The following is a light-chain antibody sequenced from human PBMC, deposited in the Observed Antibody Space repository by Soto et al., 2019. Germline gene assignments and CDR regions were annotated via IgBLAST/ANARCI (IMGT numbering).Light chain of an antibody. Sequence: QSALTQPRSVSGSPGQSVTISCTGTSSDVGRYDYVSWYQHHPGKAPKLLIYDVNKWPSGVPDRFSGSKSGNTASLRISGLQAEDEADYYCCSKAGTSTAVFGGGTKVTVL. CDR1: SSDVGRYDY. CDR2: DVN. CDR3: CSKAGTSTAV. J-gene: IGLJ2*01. V-gene: IGLV2-11*01.